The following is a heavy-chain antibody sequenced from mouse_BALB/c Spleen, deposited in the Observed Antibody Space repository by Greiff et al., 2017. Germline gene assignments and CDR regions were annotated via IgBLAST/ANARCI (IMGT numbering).Heavy chain of an antibody. CDR2: ISYSGST. J-gene: IGHJ2*01. V-gene: IGHV3-2*02. Sequence: EVKLLESGPGLVKPSQSLSLTCTVTGYSITSDYAWNWIRQFPGNKLEWMGYISYSGSTSYNPSLKSRISITRDTSKNQFFLQLNSVTTEDTATYYCARVGTGYFDYWGQGTTLTVSS. CDR3: ARVGTGYFDY. CDR1: GYSITSDYA. D-gene: IGHD3-3*01.